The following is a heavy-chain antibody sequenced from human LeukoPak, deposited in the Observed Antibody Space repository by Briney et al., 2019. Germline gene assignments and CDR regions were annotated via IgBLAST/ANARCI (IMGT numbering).Heavy chain of an antibody. CDR1: SGSFSGYY. CDR2: TNHSGST. Sequence: SETLSLTCAVYSGSFSGYYWSWIRQPPGKGLEWIGETNHSGSTNYNPSLKSRVPISVDTSKNQFSLKLSSVTAVDTAVYYCAMILYDSSGYYYVYWGQGTLVTVSS. D-gene: IGHD3-22*01. J-gene: IGHJ4*02. CDR3: AMILYDSSGYYYVY. V-gene: IGHV4-34*01.